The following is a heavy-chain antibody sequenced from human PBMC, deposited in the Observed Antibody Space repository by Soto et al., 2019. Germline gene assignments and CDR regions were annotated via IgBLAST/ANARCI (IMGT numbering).Heavy chain of an antibody. CDR3: ARGGYYDFWSGPYAFDI. J-gene: IGHJ3*02. Sequence: ASVAVSCTASGSTFTSYDINWVRQATGQGLEWMGWMNPNSGNTGYAQKFQGRVTMTRNTSISTAYMELSSLRSEDTAVYYCARGGYYDFWSGPYAFDIWGQGTMVTVSS. CDR1: GSTFTSYD. D-gene: IGHD3-3*01. CDR2: MNPNSGNT. V-gene: IGHV1-8*01.